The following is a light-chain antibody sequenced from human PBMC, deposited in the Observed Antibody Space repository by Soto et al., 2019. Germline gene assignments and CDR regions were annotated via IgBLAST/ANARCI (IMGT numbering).Light chain of an antibody. CDR2: GAS. J-gene: IGKJ2*01. V-gene: IGKV3-20*01. CDR3: QQYGSPPPYT. CDR1: QSVSSSY. Sequence: EIVLTQSPGTLSLSPGERATLSCRASQSVSSSYLAWYQQKPGQAPRLLIYGASSRATGIPDRFSGSGSGTDFTLTISRLEPEDLAVFYCQQYGSPPPYTFGQGDKREIK.